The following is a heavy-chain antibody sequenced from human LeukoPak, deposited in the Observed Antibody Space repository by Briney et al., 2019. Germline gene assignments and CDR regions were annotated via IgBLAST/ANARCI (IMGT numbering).Heavy chain of an antibody. CDR3: AREHTSSYYGFDP. J-gene: IGHJ5*02. CDR2: VYTTGNT. V-gene: IGHV4-61*09. D-gene: IGHD2-2*01. CDR1: GGSITSSSYN. Sequence: SETLSLTCTVSGGSITSSSYNWSWIRQPAGKGLEWIGHVYTTGNTNYNPSLKGRVTISADTSKNQFSLKLHSVTAADTAVYYCAREHTSSYYGFDPWGQGTLVTVSS.